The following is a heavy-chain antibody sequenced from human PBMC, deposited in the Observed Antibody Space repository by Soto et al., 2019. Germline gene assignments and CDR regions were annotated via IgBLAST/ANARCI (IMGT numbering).Heavy chain of an antibody. CDR3: AREAYYYDSSGYIYYYYGMDV. CDR2: IYYSGST. V-gene: IGHV4-30-4*01. J-gene: IGHJ6*02. Sequence: SETLSLTCTVSGGSISSGDYYWSWIRQPPGKGLEWIGYIYYSGSTYYNPSLKSRVTISVDTSKNQFSRKLSSVTAADTAVYYCAREAYYYDSSGYIYYYYGMDVWGQGTTVTVSS. D-gene: IGHD3-22*01. CDR1: GGSISSGDYY.